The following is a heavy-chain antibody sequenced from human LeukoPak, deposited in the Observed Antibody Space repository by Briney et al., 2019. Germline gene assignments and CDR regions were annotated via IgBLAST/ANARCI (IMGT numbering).Heavy chain of an antibody. V-gene: IGHV3-9*01. J-gene: IGHJ3*02. CDR3: AKDRGGSYFDAFDI. Sequence: PGGSLRLSCAASGFTFDDYAMHWVRQAPGKGLEWVSGITWNTGSIGYADSVKGRFTVSRDNAKNSLYLQMISLRADDTALYYCAKDRGGSYFDAFDIWGQGTLVTVSS. CDR1: GFTFDDYA. CDR2: ITWNTGSI. D-gene: IGHD1-26*01.